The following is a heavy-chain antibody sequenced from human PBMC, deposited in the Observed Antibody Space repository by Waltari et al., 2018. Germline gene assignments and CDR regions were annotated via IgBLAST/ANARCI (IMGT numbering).Heavy chain of an antibody. V-gene: IGHV3-23*01. CDR2: ISNSGGDT. Sequence: QLLESGGGLVQPGGSLRLPGSASGPPFSIFAMSWVRQVPGKGLEWVSGISNSGGDTYYTDSVKGRFTISRDNSKKTLYLQMNSLRVEDTAVYYCAKDHGVAYWGQGTLVTVSS. CDR3: AKDHGVAY. CDR1: GPPFSIFA. D-gene: IGHD3-16*01. J-gene: IGHJ4*02.